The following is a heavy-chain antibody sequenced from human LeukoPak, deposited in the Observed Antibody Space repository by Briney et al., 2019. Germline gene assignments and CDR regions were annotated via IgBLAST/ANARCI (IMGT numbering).Heavy chain of an antibody. CDR3: ARRGDATTLNKSFDV. J-gene: IGHJ3*01. D-gene: IGHD1-14*01. CDR1: GYTFTNFW. V-gene: IGHV5-51*01. Sequence: GESLKISCKSSGYTFTNFWIAWVRQMPGKGLKLMGIIYPGGSDVRYSPSFQGQVTISADKSTSTAYLQWGSLKASDTAMYYCARRGDATTLNKSFDVWGLGTMVTVSS. CDR2: IYPGGSDV.